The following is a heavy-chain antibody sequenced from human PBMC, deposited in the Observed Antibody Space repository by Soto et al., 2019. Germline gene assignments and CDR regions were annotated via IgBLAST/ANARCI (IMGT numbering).Heavy chain of an antibody. CDR3: ARRERSSGWYPNLLDY. J-gene: IGHJ4*02. Sequence: GESLKISCKGSGYSFTSYWIGWVRQMPGKGLEWMGIIYPGDSDTRYSPSFQGQVTISADKSISTAYLQWSSLKASDTAMYYCARRERSSGWYPNLLDYCGQGTLVPVSS. CDR2: IYPGDSDT. V-gene: IGHV5-51*01. D-gene: IGHD6-19*01. CDR1: GYSFTSYW.